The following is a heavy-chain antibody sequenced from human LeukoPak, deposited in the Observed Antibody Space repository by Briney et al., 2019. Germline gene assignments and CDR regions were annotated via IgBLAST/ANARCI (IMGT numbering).Heavy chain of an antibody. CDR1: GYTFSSYA. CDR3: AREQTPTYYYDSSGYFDI. V-gene: IGHV1-69*04. Sequence: ASVKVSCKASGYTFSSYAISWVRQAPGQGLEWMGRIIPIVGIANYAQKFQARVTITADKSTSTAYMELSSLRSEDTAVYYCAREQTPTYYYDSSGYFDIWGQGTVVTVSS. D-gene: IGHD3-22*01. CDR2: IIPIVGIA. J-gene: IGHJ3*02.